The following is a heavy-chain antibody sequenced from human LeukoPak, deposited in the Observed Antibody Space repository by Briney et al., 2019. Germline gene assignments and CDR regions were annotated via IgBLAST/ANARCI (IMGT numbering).Heavy chain of an antibody. CDR1: GGTFSSYA. V-gene: IGHV1-69*05. CDR2: IIPIFGTA. D-gene: IGHD3-3*01. CDR3: ARISLKVLRFLERLLESPDY. J-gene: IGHJ4*02. Sequence: ASVKVSCKASGGTFSSYAISWVRQAPGQGLEWMGGIIPIFGTANYAQKFQGRVTITTDESTSTAYMELRSLRSDDTAVYYCARISLKVLRFLERLLESPDYWGQGTLVTVSS.